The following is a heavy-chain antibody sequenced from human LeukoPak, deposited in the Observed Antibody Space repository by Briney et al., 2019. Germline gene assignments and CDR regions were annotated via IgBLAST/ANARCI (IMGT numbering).Heavy chain of an antibody. CDR1: GGSISGWY. CDR3: ARGLYDYVWGSYRQPYYFDY. J-gene: IGHJ4*02. Sequence: PSETLSLTCTVSGGSISGWYWSWIRQPPGKGLEWIGYIYYSGSTNYNPSLKSRVTISVDTSKNQFSLKLSSVTAADTAVYYCARGLYDYVWGSYRQPYYFDYWGQGTLVTVSS. V-gene: IGHV4-59*01. CDR2: IYYSGST. D-gene: IGHD3-16*02.